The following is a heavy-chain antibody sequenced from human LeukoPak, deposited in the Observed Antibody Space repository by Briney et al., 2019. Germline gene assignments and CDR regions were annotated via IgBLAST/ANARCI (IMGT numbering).Heavy chain of an antibody. V-gene: IGHV4-59*01. J-gene: IGHJ4*02. CDR2: IYYSGST. CDR1: GGSISSYY. D-gene: IGHD3-10*01. Sequence: SETLSLTCTVSGGSISSYYWSWIRQPPGKGLEWIGYIYYSGSTNYNPSLQSRVTISRDTSRNQFSLELSSVTAADTAVYYCARDLSDGSGSYYNFDYWGQGILVTVSS. CDR3: ARDLSDGSGSYYNFDY.